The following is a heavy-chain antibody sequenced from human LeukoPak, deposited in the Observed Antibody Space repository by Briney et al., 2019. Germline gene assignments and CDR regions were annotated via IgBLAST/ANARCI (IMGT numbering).Heavy chain of an antibody. CDR2: INPNSGGT. CDR3: ARGPRLQWLGSRGDHDAFDI. CDR1: GYTFTGYY. Sequence: ASVKVSCKASGYTFTGYYMHWVRQAPGQGLEWMGWINPNSGGTNYAQKFQGWVTMTRDTSTSTAYMELSRLRSDDTAVYYCARGPRLQWLGSRGDHDAFDIWGQGTMVTVSS. J-gene: IGHJ3*02. D-gene: IGHD6-19*01. V-gene: IGHV1-2*04.